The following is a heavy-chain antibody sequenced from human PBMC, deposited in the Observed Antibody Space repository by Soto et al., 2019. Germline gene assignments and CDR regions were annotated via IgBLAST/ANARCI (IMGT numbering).Heavy chain of an antibody. CDR2: ISDGGDLI. CDR1: GFPFSNHA. J-gene: IGHJ4*02. Sequence: GGSLRLSCAASGFPFSNHAMSWVRQAPGKGLEWVSGISDGGDLIYYADSVKGRFSMSRDNSENMLYLQMTNLRAEDKAIYFCAKRQGTGLAAKNFDFWGQGTLVTVSS. V-gene: IGHV3-23*01. CDR3: AKRQGTGLAAKNFDF. D-gene: IGHD2-15*01.